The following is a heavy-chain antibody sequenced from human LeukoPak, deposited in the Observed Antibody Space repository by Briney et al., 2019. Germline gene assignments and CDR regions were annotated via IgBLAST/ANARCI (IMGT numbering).Heavy chain of an antibody. D-gene: IGHD2-15*01. V-gene: IGHV4-30-2*01. CDR3: ARFCSGGSCPPS. CDR2: IYHSGST. CDR1: GGSISSGGYY. Sequence: SETLSLTCTVSGGSISSGGYYWSWIRQPPGKGLEWIGYIYHSGSTYYNPSLKSRVTISVDRSKNQFSLKLSSVTAADTAVYYCARFCSGGSCPPSWGQGTLVTVSS. J-gene: IGHJ4*02.